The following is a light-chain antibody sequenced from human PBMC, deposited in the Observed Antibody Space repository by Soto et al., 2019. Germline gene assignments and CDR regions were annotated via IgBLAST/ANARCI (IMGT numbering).Light chain of an antibody. V-gene: IGKV3-11*01. CDR1: QSVSSY. Sequence: EIVMTQSPVTLSVSPGERATRSCRASQSVSSYLAWYQQKPGQAPRLLIYDASTRATGIPARFSGSGSGTDFTLTISSLEPEDLAVYYCQQRSNWPRTFGQGTKVDIK. CDR3: QQRSNWPRT. J-gene: IGKJ1*01. CDR2: DAS.